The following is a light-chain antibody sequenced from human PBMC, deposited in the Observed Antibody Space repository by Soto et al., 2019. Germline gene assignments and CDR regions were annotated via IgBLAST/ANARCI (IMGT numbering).Light chain of an antibody. Sequence: EIVLRQSPAPLSLSRVETDTLTCRASQSLSSNFLAWYQQKPGQPPRLLIYDSSTRATGFPDRFSGSGSGTDFTLTISRLEPEDFAVYYCQQYGSSPWTFGQGTKVDI. J-gene: IGKJ1*01. CDR3: QQYGSSPWT. CDR2: DSS. CDR1: QSLSSNF. V-gene: IGKV3-20*01.